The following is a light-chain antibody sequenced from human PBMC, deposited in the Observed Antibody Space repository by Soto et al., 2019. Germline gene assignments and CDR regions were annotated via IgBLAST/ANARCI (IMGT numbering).Light chain of an antibody. V-gene: IGKV3-20*01. Sequence: EIVLTQSPGTLSLSPGERATLSCRASQSVSSSYLACYQQKPGQAPRLLIYVVSSRATGIPDRFSGSGSGTDFTLTISRLEPEDFAVYYCQQYGSSPWTFGQGTKVEIK. CDR2: VVS. CDR1: QSVSSSY. J-gene: IGKJ1*01. CDR3: QQYGSSPWT.